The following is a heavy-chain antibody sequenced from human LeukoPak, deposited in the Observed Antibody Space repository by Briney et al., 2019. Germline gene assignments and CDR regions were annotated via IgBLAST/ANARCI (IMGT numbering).Heavy chain of an antibody. CDR3: ARGSGITMIVVVIGDAFDI. V-gene: IGHV4-38-2*02. Sequence: PSETLSLTCTVSGYSISSGYFWGWIRQPPGKGLEWIGSFYHSGITYYNPSLKSRVTISVDTSKNQFSLKLSSVTAADTAVYYCARGSGITMIVVVIGDAFDIWGQGTMVTVSS. D-gene: IGHD3-22*01. CDR1: GYSISSGYF. CDR2: FYHSGIT. J-gene: IGHJ3*02.